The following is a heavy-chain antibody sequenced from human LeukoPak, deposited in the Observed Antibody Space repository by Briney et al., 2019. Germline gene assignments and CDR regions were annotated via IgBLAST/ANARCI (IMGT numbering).Heavy chain of an antibody. V-gene: IGHV4-59*01. J-gene: IGHJ5*02. CDR2: IYYSGST. D-gene: IGHD3-10*01. CDR1: GGSISTYY. CDR3: ARVSCSGEFRARRCWFDP. Sequence: SETLSLTCTVSGGSISTYYWSWIRQPPGKGLEWIGYIYYSGSTNYNPSLKSRVSISVDTSRKQFSLKLSSVTAADTAVYYCARVSCSGEFRARRCWFDPWGQGTLVTVSS.